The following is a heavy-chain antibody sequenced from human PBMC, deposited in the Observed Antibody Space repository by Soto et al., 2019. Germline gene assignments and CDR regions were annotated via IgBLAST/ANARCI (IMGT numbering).Heavy chain of an antibody. V-gene: IGHV5-10-1*01. J-gene: IGHJ6*02. Sequence: GESLKISCKGSGYSFTSYWISWVRQMPGKGLEWMGRIDPSDSYTNYSPSFQGHVTISADKSISTAYLQWSSLKASDTAMYYCARHIVVVTSSYGMDVWGQGTTATVSS. CDR1: GYSFTSYW. CDR3: ARHIVVVTSSYGMDV. CDR2: IDPSDSYT. D-gene: IGHD2-21*02.